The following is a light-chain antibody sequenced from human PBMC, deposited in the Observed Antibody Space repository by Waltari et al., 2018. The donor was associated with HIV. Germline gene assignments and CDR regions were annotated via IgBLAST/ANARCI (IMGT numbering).Light chain of an antibody. J-gene: IGLJ2*01. V-gene: IGLV3-9*01. Sequence: YQVTQPLPMSVALGQTAWITCEGNNIGSKKVHWYQKTSGQAPVVVIYRNTTRPTGIPERFSGSNSGNMATLTITSAQVGDEADYYCQVLDVSSVVFGGGTALTVL. CDR1: NIGSKK. CDR2: RNT. CDR3: QVLDVSSVV.